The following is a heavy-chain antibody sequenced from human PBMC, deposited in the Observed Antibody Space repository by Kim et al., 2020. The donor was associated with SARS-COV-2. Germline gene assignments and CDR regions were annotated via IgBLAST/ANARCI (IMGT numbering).Heavy chain of an antibody. D-gene: IGHD2-21*02. CDR3: ARDSVVVTAEDYYYYGMDV. CDR1: GGSISSGGYY. CDR2: IYYSGST. Sequence: SETLSLTCTVSGGSISSGGYYWSWIRQHPGKGLEWIGYIYYSGSTYYNPSLKSRVTISVDTSKNQFSLKLSSVTAADTAVYYCARDSVVVTAEDYYYYGMDVWGQGTTVTVSS. J-gene: IGHJ6*02. V-gene: IGHV4-31*03.